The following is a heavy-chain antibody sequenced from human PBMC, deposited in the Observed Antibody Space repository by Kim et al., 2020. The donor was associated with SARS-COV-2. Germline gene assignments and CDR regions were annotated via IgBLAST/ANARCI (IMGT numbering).Heavy chain of an antibody. V-gene: IGHV3-21*01. J-gene: IGHJ4*02. Sequence: GGSLRLSCAASGFTFSSYSMNWVRQAPGKGLEWVSSISSSSSYIYYADSVKGRFTISRDNAKNSLYLQMNSLRAEDSAVYYCARDQEVNWGAGDYWGQGTLVTVSS. D-gene: IGHD7-27*01. CDR1: GFTFSSYS. CDR2: ISSSSSYI. CDR3: ARDQEVNWGAGDY.